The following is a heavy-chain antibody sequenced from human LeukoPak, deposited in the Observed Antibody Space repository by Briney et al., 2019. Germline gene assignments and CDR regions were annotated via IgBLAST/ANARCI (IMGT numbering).Heavy chain of an antibody. CDR1: GFAFNTYS. CDR2: ISYDGVTK. Sequence: PGGSLRLSCAASGFAFNTYSMNWVRQAPGKGLEWVAVISYDGVTKYYTDSVKGRFTISRDNSKNTLYLQMSSLRAEDTAVYYCASELDSSSWYSVWGQGTLVTVSS. J-gene: IGHJ4*02. CDR3: ASELDSSSWYSV. D-gene: IGHD6-13*01. V-gene: IGHV3-30*03.